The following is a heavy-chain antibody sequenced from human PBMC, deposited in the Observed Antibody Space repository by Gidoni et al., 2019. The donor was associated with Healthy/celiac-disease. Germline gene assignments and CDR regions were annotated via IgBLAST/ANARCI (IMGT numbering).Heavy chain of an antibody. CDR2: IYYSGST. CDR3: ARIAWSGYDY. Sequence: QVQLQESCPGLVKPSETLSLTCTVSGGSISSYYWSWIRQPPGKGLEWIGYIYYSGSTNYNPSLKSRVTISVDTSKNQFSLKLSSVTAADTAVYYCARIAWSGYDYWGQGTLVTVSS. CDR1: GGSISSYY. D-gene: IGHD3-3*01. J-gene: IGHJ4*02. V-gene: IGHV4-59*01.